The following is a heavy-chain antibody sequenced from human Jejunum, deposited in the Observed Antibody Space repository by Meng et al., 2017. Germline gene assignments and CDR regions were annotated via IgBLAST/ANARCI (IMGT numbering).Heavy chain of an antibody. Sequence: GSLRLSCAASGFTFSSYWMSWVRQAPGKGLEWVANIKQDGSEKYYVDSVKGRFTISRDNAKNSLYLQMNSLRAEDTAVYYCARGPRVGATLYWYFDLWGRGTLVTVSS. CDR1: GFTFSSYW. J-gene: IGHJ2*01. CDR2: IKQDGSEK. CDR3: ARGPRVGATLYWYFDL. D-gene: IGHD1-26*01. V-gene: IGHV3-7*01.